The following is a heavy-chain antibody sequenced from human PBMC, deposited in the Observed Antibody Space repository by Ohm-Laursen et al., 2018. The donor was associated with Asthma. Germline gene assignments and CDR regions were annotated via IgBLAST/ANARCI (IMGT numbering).Heavy chain of an antibody. CDR2: ISNDGSNK. CDR1: GFTFSSYG. D-gene: IGHD6-13*01. Sequence: SLRLSCVASGFTFSSYGMHWVRQAPGKGLEWVAVISNDGSNKYYADSVKGRFTISRDNSKNTLYLQMISPRAEDTAVYYCAKGGSSSWYEMDVWGQGTTVTVSS. CDR3: AKGGSSSWYEMDV. J-gene: IGHJ6*02. V-gene: IGHV3-30*18.